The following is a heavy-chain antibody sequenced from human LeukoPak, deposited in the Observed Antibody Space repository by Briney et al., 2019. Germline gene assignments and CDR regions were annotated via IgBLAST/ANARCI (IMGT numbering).Heavy chain of an antibody. CDR2: IKQDGTEK. V-gene: IGHV3-7*01. D-gene: IGHD3-10*01. CDR1: GFSFSTYW. J-gene: IGHJ4*02. CDR3: ASDSSYGSGTYYNSGPFDF. Sequence: GALRLSCAASGFSFSTYWMSWVRQAPGKGLEWVANIKQDGTEKYYVDSVKGRFTISRDNAKNSLYLQMNSLRAEDTAVYYCASDSSYGSGTYYNSGPFDFWGQGTLVTVSS.